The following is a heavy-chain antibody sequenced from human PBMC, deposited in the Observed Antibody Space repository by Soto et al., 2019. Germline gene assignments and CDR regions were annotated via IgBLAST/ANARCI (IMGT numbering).Heavy chain of an antibody. CDR3: ARDLGAYDSSGYYYWDRPGGFDP. D-gene: IGHD3-22*01. CDR1: GGTFSSYA. CDR2: IIPIFGTA. Sequence: QVQLVQSGAEVKKPGSSVKVSCKASGGTFSSYAISWVRQAPGQGLEWMGGIIPIFGTANYAQKFQGRVTITADETKRKAYMELSSLRSEGTAVYYCARDLGAYDSSGYYYWDRPGGFDPWGQGTLVTVSS. V-gene: IGHV1-69*12. J-gene: IGHJ5*02.